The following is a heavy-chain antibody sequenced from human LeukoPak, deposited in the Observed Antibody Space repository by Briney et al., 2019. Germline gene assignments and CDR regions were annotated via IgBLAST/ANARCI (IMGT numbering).Heavy chain of an antibody. CDR3: AKGRNGYDFFEK. D-gene: IGHD5-12*01. Sequence: GGSLRLSCEASGFTFSNYAMTWVRQAPGKGLEWVSGISGSGDSTYYADSVKGRFTISRDNSEHTLYLQMNSLRAEDTAVYYCAKGRNGYDFFEKWGQGTLVTVSS. J-gene: IGHJ4*02. V-gene: IGHV3-23*01. CDR1: GFTFSNYA. CDR2: ISGSGDST.